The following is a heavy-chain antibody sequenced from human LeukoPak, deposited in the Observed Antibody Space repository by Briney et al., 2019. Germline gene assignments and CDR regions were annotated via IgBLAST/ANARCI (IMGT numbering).Heavy chain of an antibody. D-gene: IGHD6-13*01. V-gene: IGHV3-21*01. CDR2: ISSSSSYI. CDR3: ARDRTIAAAGTGGMDV. CDR1: GFTFSSYS. Sequence: GGSLRLSCAASGFTFSSYSMNWVRQAPGKGLEWVSSISSSSSYIYYTDSVKGRFTISRDNAKNSLYLQMNSLRAEDTAVYYCARDRTIAAAGTGGMDVWGQGTTVTVSS. J-gene: IGHJ6*02.